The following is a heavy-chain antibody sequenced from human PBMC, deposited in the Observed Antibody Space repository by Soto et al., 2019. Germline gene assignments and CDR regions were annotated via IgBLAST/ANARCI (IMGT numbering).Heavy chain of an antibody. D-gene: IGHD3-16*02. CDR3: ARSIGSGGVVGGFDY. CDR2: IIPIFDTP. V-gene: IGHV1-69*01. J-gene: IGHJ4*02. CDR1: GGTFTKYA. Sequence: QVQLVQSGAEVKKPGSAVKVSCKASGGTFTKYAMNWVRQAPGQGPEWMGGIIPIFDTPRYAQRFQGRVTITVDESTNTAYMDLSSLTFEETAMYYCARSIGSGGVVGGFDYWGQGTLVTVSS.